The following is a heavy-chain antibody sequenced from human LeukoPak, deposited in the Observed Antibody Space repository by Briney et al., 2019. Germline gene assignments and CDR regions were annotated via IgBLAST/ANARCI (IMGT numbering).Heavy chain of an antibody. J-gene: IGHJ4*02. CDR3: AREAGTTGVDY. CDR2: IWYDGSNK. Sequence: PGRSLRLSCAASGFTFSSYGMHWVRQAPGKGREWVAVIWYDGSNKYYADSVKGRFTISRDNSKNTLYLQMNSLRAEDTAVYYCAREAGTTGVDYWGQGTLVTVSS. V-gene: IGHV3-33*01. D-gene: IGHD1-1*01. CDR1: GFTFSSYG.